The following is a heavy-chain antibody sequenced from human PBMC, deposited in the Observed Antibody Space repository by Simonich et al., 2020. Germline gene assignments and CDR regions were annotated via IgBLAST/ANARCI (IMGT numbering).Heavy chain of an antibody. Sequence: QVQLQESGPGLVKPSETLSLTCAVSGYSISSGYYWGWIRQPPGKGLEWIGSIYHSGRTSYNPSLKSRVTISVDTSKNQFSLKLSSVTAADTAVYYCRGYCSNTSCYDYWGQGTLVTVSS. CDR3: RGYCSNTSCYDY. CDR1: GYSISSGYY. J-gene: IGHJ4*02. CDR2: IYHSGRT. D-gene: IGHD2-2*01. V-gene: IGHV4-38-2*01.